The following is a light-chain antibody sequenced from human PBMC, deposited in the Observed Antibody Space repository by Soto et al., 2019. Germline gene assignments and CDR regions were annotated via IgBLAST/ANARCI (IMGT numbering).Light chain of an antibody. V-gene: IGLV2-11*01. CDR1: SSDVGGYDY. Sequence: QSALTQPRSVSGSPGQSVAISCTGTSSDVGGYDYVSWFQQHPGKAPKLMIYDVTKRPSGVPDRFSGSKSGNTASLTNSGLQGEDEAEYFFCPFAGSPYVFGTWTKLTVL. CDR2: DVT. CDR3: CPFAGSPYV. J-gene: IGLJ1*01.